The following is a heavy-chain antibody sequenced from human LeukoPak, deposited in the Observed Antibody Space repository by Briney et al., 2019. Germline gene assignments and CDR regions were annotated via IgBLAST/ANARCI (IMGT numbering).Heavy chain of an antibody. CDR2: IYYSGST. CDR3: AGTYYYGSGPMDV. CDR1: GGSISSYY. Sequence: SDTLSLICTVSGGSISSYYWSWIRQPPGKGLEWIGYIYYSGSTNYNPSLKSRVTISVDTSKNQFSLKLSSVTAADTAVYYCAGTYYYGSGPMDVWGKGTTVTISS. J-gene: IGHJ6*03. V-gene: IGHV4-59*07. D-gene: IGHD3-10*01.